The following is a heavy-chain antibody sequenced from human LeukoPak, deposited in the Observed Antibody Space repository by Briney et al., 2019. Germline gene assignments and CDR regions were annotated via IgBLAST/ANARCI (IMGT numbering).Heavy chain of an antibody. Sequence: SVKVSCKASGGTFSSYTISWVRQAPGQGLEWMGRIIPILGIANYAQKFQGRVTITADKSTSTAYMELSSLRSEDTAVYYCARSEMSRAARRYYFDYWGQGTLVTVS. D-gene: IGHD6-6*01. CDR3: ARSEMSRAARRYYFDY. J-gene: IGHJ4*02. V-gene: IGHV1-69*02. CDR1: GGTFSSYT. CDR2: IIPILGIA.